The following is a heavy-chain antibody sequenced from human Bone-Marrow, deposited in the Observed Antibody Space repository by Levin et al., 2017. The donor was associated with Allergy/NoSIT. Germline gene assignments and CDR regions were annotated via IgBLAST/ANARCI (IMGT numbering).Heavy chain of an antibody. CDR1: GLTFNDAW. CDR3: MTDLDIKPLDH. CDR2: IKSESDGGAT. V-gene: IGHV3-15*01. Sequence: HGESLKISCVVSGLTFNDAWMSWVRQAPGKGLEWIGRIKSESDGGATDYAAPVKGRFTISRDDSGNTLYLQMNNLKAEDTAVYYCMTDLDIKPLDHWGQGALVTVSS. J-gene: IGHJ4*02.